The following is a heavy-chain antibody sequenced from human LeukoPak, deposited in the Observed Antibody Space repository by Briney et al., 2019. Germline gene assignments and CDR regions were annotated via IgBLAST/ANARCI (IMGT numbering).Heavy chain of an antibody. Sequence: GGALRLSCAASGFTFSSYSMIWVRQAPGRGLEWVSSISSSSSYIYYADSVKGRFTISRDNAKNSLYLQMNSLRAEDTAVYYCAPYYYDSSGYYSDYWGQGTLVTVSS. J-gene: IGHJ4*02. D-gene: IGHD3-22*01. V-gene: IGHV3-21*01. CDR2: ISSSSSYI. CDR3: APYYYDSSGYYSDY. CDR1: GFTFSSYS.